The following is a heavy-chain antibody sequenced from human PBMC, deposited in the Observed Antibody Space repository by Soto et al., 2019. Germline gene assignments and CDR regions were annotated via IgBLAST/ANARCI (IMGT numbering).Heavy chain of an antibody. CDR3: GRGIDYGNYAIDY. Sequence: GGSLRLSCAASGFNFINTGMHWVRQAPGKGLEWVAVIWYDGSNMFYADSVKGRFTISRDNSKNTLFLQMNSLRGEDTAVYYCGRGIDYGNYAIDYWGQGTLGTVSS. D-gene: IGHD4-17*01. J-gene: IGHJ4*02. V-gene: IGHV3-33*01. CDR1: GFNFINTG. CDR2: IWYDGSNM.